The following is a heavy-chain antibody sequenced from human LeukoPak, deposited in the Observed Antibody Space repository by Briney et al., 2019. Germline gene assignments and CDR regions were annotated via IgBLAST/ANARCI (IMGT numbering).Heavy chain of an antibody. V-gene: IGHV4-34*01. J-gene: IGHJ6*02. Sequence: SETLSLTCAVYGGSFSGYYWSWIRQPPGEGLEWIGEINHSGSTNYNPSLKSRVTISVDTSKNQFSLKLSSVTAADTAVYYCARWGSGLYYYYGMDVWGQGTTVTVSS. CDR2: INHSGST. CDR1: GGSFSGYY. CDR3: ARWGSGLYYYYGMDV. D-gene: IGHD6-25*01.